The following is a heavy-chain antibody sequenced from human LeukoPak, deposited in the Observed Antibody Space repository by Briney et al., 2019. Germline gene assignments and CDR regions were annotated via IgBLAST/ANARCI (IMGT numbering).Heavy chain of an antibody. D-gene: IGHD5-12*01. CDR2: INHSGST. J-gene: IGHJ4*02. CDR3: ARGLRRWLRDPFDY. V-gene: IGHV4-34*01. CDR1: GGSFSGYY. Sequence: SETLSHTCAVYGGSFSGYYWSWIRQPPGKGLEWIGEINHSGSTNYNPSLKSRVTISVDMSKNQFSLKLSSVTAADTAVYYCARGLRRWLRDPFDYWGQGTLVTVSS.